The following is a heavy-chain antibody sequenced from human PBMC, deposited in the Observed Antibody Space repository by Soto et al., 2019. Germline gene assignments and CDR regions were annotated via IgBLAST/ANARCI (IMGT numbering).Heavy chain of an antibody. CDR3: ARTLVTHPNDCSGGSCFPPHFDY. D-gene: IGHD2-15*01. CDR2: ISYDGSNK. V-gene: IGHV3-30-3*01. J-gene: IGHJ4*02. Sequence: GGSLRLSCAASGFTFSSYAMHWVRQAPGKGLEWVAVISYDGSNKYYADSVKGRFTISGDNSKNTLYLQMNSLRAEDTAVYYCARTLVTHPNDCSGGSCFPPHFDYWGQGTLVTVSS. CDR1: GFTFSSYA.